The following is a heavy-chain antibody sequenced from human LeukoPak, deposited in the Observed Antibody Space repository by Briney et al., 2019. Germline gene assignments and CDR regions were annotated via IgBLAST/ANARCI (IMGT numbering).Heavy chain of an antibody. Sequence: GGSLRLSCAASGFTSSSYAMSWVRQAPGKGLEWVSAISGSGGSTYYADSVKGRFTISRDNSKNTLYLQMNSLRAEDTAVYYCAKHLATIEIEGYLDYWGQGTLVTVSS. CDR2: ISGSGGST. J-gene: IGHJ4*02. D-gene: IGHD5-24*01. CDR3: AKHLATIEIEGYLDY. V-gene: IGHV3-23*01. CDR1: GFTSSSYA.